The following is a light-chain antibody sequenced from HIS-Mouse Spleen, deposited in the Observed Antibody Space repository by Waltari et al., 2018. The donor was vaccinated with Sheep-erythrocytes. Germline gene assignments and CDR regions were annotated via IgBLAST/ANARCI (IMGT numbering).Light chain of an antibody. CDR1: KLGDKY. CDR3: QAWDSSIVV. J-gene: IGLJ2*01. Sequence: SSELTQPPSVSVSPGQTASITCSGDKLGDKYASWYQQKPGQSPVLVIYQDTKRPSVCRERFCGSNSGNTATLTISGTQAMDEADYYCQAWDSSIVVFGGGTKLTVL. V-gene: IGLV3-1*01. CDR2: QDT.